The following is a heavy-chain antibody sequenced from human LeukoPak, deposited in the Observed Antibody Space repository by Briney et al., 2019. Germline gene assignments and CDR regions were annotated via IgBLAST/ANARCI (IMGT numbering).Heavy chain of an antibody. CDR3: AKLIAVAGGDFDY. D-gene: IGHD6-19*01. J-gene: IGHJ4*02. CDR2: ISYDGSNK. V-gene: IGHV3-30*18. Sequence: GGSLRLSCAASGFTFSSYGMHWVRQAPGKGLEWVAVISYDGSNKYYADSVKGRFTISRDNSKNTLYLQMNSLRAEDTAVYYCAKLIAVAGGDFDYWGQGTLVTASS. CDR1: GFTFSSYG.